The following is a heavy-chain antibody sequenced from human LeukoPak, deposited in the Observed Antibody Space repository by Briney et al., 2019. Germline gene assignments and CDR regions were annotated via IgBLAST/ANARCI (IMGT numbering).Heavy chain of an antibody. D-gene: IGHD1-26*01. CDR3: AALIVGATSGGNWFDP. J-gene: IGHJ5*02. CDR2: IAVGSGNT. Sequence: GTSVEVSCKASGFTFTSSAMQWVRQARGQRLEWIGWIAVGSGNTNYAQKFQERVTITRDMSTSTACMELSSLRSEDTAVYYCAALIVGATSGGNWFDPWGQGTLATVSS. CDR1: GFTFTSSA. V-gene: IGHV1-58*02.